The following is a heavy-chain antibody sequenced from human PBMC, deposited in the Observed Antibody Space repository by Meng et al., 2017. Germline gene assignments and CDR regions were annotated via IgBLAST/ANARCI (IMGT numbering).Heavy chain of an antibody. CDR2: IIPFFGTA. Sequence: SVKVSCKASGGTSSSYAISWVRQAPGQGLEWMGGIIPFFGTANYAQKFQGRVTITADKSTSTAYMELSSLRSEDTAVYYCARPRDSYWFDPWGQGTLVTVSS. CDR3: ARPRDSYWFDP. V-gene: IGHV1-69*06. D-gene: IGHD2-21*02. CDR1: GGTSSSYA. J-gene: IGHJ5*02.